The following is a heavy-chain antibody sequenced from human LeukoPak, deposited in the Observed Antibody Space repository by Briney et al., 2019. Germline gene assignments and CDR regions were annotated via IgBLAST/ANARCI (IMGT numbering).Heavy chain of an antibody. CDR2: IYYSGST. CDR3: ARGLTGTHWGHFDY. CDR1: GGSISSGGYY. D-gene: IGHD1-20*01. V-gene: IGHV4-31*03. Sequence: SQTLSLTCTVSGGSISSGGYYWSWIRQHPGKGLEWIGYIYYSGSTYYNPSLKSRVTISVDTSKDQFSLKLSSVTAADTAVYYCARGLTGTHWGHFDYWGQGTLVTVSS. J-gene: IGHJ4*02.